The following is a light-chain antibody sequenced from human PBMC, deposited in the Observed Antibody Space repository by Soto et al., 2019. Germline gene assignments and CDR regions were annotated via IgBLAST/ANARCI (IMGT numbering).Light chain of an antibody. CDR1: SSNIGTNT. Sequence: QSVLTQPPSASGTPGQRVTISCSGSSSNIGTNTVNWYQQLPGAAPKLLIYTNNHRPSGVPDRFSGSKSGTSASLAISGLQSEDEADYYCAAWDDSLNAVLFGGGTQLTVL. V-gene: IGLV1-44*01. CDR3: AAWDDSLNAVL. CDR2: TNN. J-gene: IGLJ7*01.